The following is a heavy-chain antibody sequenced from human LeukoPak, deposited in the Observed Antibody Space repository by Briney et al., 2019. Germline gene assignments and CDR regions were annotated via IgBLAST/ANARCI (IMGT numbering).Heavy chain of an antibody. CDR3: ARGGSSYDYPFDY. CDR1: GGSISSYY. V-gene: IGHV4-59*01. D-gene: IGHD5-12*01. J-gene: IGHJ4*02. Sequence: SETLSLNCTVAGGSISSYYWSWIRQSPGKGLEWIGYIYHSGSTNYNPSLKSRVTISVDTSKNQFSLKLSSVTAADTAVYYCARGGSSYDYPFDYWGQGTLVTVSS. CDR2: IYHSGST.